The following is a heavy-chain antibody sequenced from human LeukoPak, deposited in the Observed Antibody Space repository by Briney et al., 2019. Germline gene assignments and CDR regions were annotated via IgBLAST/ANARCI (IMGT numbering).Heavy chain of an antibody. J-gene: IGHJ4*02. CDR2: INHSGST. CDR3: ARAPVTYSGYDQARDFDY. CDR1: GGSFSGYY. Sequence: PSETLSLTCAVYGGSFSGYYWSWIRQPPGKGLEWIGEINHSGSTNYNPSLKSRVTISVDTSKNQFSLKLSSVTAADTAVYYCARAPVTYSGYDQARDFDYWGQGTLVTVSS. D-gene: IGHD5-12*01. V-gene: IGHV4-34*01.